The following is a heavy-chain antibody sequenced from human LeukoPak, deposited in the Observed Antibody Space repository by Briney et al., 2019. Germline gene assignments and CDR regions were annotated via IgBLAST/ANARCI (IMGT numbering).Heavy chain of an antibody. CDR3: ARVGPSCSGGSCYSDYYYYYMDV. CDR2: IIPIFGTA. V-gene: IGHV1-69*06. Sequence: ASVKVSCKASGGTFSSYAISWVRQAPGQGLEWMGGIIPIFGTANYAQKFQGRVTITADKSTSTAYMELSSLRSEDTAVYYCARVGPSCSGGSCYSDYYYYYMDVWGKGTTVTVSS. CDR1: GGTFSSYA. D-gene: IGHD2-15*01. J-gene: IGHJ6*03.